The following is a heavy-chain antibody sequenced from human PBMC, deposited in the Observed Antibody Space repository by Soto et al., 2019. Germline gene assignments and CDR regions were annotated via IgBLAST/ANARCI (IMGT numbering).Heavy chain of an antibody. Sequence: SETLSLTCTVSGGSVSSGSYYWSWIRQPPGKGLEWIGYIAYGGSAINYPSDKRRVTISVNTTNNQSSQKLGSETAADTAVYYCASVPNCSCGHRRLAEGGWFDPWGQGTLVTVSS. CDR2: IAYGGSA. J-gene: IGHJ5*02. D-gene: IGHD2-2*01. CDR1: GGSVSSGSYY. V-gene: IGHV4-61*01. CDR3: ASVPNCSCGHRRLAEGGWFDP.